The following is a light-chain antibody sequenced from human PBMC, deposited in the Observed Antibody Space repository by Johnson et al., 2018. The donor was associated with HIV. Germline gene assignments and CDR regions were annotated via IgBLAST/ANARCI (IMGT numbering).Light chain of an antibody. Sequence: QAVLTQPPSVSAAPGQKVTISCSGSSSNIGNNYISWFQHLPGSAPKLLIYENNKRPSGIPDRFSDSKSGTSATLGITGLQTGDEADYYCGTWDSSLSAAFYVFGTGTKVTVL. CDR3: GTWDSSLSAAFYV. CDR1: SSNIGNNY. CDR2: ENN. V-gene: IGLV1-51*02. J-gene: IGLJ1*01.